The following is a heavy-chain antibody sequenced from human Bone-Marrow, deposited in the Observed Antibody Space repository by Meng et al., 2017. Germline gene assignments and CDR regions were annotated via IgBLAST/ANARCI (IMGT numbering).Heavy chain of an antibody. V-gene: IGHV3-66*02. CDR1: GFTIGSNY. Sequence: GGSLRLSCSTSGFTIGSNYMSWVRQAPGKGLEWVSVIYSGDNTYYADSVKGRFTISRDNSQNTLFLQMNSLRAEDTAVYYCTVKVRYFDWDYWGQGTLVTVSS. J-gene: IGHJ4*02. CDR2: IYSGDNT. D-gene: IGHD3-9*01. CDR3: TVKVRYFDWDY.